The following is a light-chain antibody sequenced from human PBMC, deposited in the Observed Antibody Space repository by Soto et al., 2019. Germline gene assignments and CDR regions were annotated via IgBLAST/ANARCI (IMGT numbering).Light chain of an antibody. CDR3: QQSYSTPMYT. J-gene: IGKJ2*01. CDR2: AAS. CDR1: QSIETY. Sequence: DIQMTQSPSSLSASVGDRVTITCRASQSIETYLNWYQQKPGTAPKLLIYAASSLQSGVPSRFSGRGSGTDFTLTISSLQPEDFATYYCQQSYSTPMYTFGQGTKVDIK. V-gene: IGKV1-39*01.